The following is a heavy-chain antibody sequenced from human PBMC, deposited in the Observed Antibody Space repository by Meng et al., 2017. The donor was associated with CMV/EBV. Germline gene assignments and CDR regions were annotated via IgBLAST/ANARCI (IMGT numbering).Heavy chain of an antibody. D-gene: IGHD3-16*01. V-gene: IGHV3-7*01. CDR3: ARDRIGSIDY. Sequence: GESLKISCAASGFTFSSYWMSWVRQAPGKGLEWVANIKQDGSEKYYVDSVKGRFTMSRDNAKNSLYLQMNSLRAEDTAVYYCARDRIGSIDYWGQGTLVTVSS. CDR2: IKQDGSEK. CDR1: GFTFSSYW. J-gene: IGHJ4*02.